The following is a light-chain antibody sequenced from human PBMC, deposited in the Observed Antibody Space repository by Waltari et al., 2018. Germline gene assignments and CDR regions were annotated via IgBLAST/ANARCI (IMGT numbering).Light chain of an antibody. CDR1: SSNIGSNS. V-gene: IGLV1-44*01. J-gene: IGLJ6*01. CDR2: NNN. CDR3: AAWDDSLNGNV. Sequence: QSVLTQPPSASGTPGQRVTISCSGTSSNIGSNSVNWYLQLPGSAPKVVIYNNNQRPSGFPDRVSGSKSGTSASLAIGGLQSDDEGHYYCAAWDDSLNGNVFGGGTKVTVL.